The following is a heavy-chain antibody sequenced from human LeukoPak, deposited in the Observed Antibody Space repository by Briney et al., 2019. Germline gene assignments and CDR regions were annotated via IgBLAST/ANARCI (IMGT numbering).Heavy chain of an antibody. Sequence: PGGSLRLSCAASGFTFSSYAMHWVRQAPGKGLEWVAVISYDGSNKYYADSVKGRFTISRDNSKNTLYLQMNSLRAEDTAVYYCARGRNWFDPWGQGTLVIVSS. V-gene: IGHV3-30*01. CDR1: GFTFSSYA. J-gene: IGHJ5*02. CDR3: ARGRNWFDP. CDR2: ISYDGSNK.